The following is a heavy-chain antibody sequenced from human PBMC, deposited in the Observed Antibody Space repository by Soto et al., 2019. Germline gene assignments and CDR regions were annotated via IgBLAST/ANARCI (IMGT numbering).Heavy chain of an antibody. V-gene: IGHV3-23*01. J-gene: IGHJ4*02. D-gene: IGHD6-13*01. Sequence: EVQLLESGGGLVQAGESLRLSCVGSGFSFRTYAMNWVRQSPGKGLEWVSGISAHDGSTLYAESVRGRFTISRDNSKNTLYLPMNSLRAEDTAVYYCAKDPCSSWYCKYFEYWGQGTQVTVSS. CDR2: ISAHDGST. CDR3: AKDPCSSWYCKYFEY. CDR1: GFSFRTYA.